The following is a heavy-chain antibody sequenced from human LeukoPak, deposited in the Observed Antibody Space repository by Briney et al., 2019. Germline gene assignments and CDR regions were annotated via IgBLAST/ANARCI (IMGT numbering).Heavy chain of an antibody. CDR1: GGTFSSYA. V-gene: IGHV1-69*04. CDR2: IIPILGIA. D-gene: IGHD2-15*01. Sequence: ASVKVSCKASGGTFSSYATSWVRQAPGQGLEWMGRIIPILGIANYAQKFQGRVTITADKSTSTAYMELSSLRSEDTAVYYCARVVEVAATPHFDYWGQGTLVTVSS. J-gene: IGHJ4*02. CDR3: ARVVEVAATPHFDY.